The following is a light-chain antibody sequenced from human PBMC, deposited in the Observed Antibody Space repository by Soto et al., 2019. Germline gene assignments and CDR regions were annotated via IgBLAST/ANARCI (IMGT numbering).Light chain of an antibody. CDR2: RDS. Sequence: SYELTQPLSVSVALGQTARITCGGNNIGSKNVHWYQQKPGQSPVLVIYRDSNRPSGIPERCSGSNSWNTATLTISRAQAGDEADYYCQVWDSSTGVFGTGTKLTVL. J-gene: IGLJ1*01. V-gene: IGLV3-9*01. CDR1: NIGSKN. CDR3: QVWDSSTGV.